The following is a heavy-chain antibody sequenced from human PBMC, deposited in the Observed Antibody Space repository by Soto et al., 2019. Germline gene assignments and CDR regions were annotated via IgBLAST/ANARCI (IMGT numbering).Heavy chain of an antibody. CDR3: AKMPPGYRYGYCYFDY. D-gene: IGHD5-18*01. J-gene: IGHJ4*02. Sequence: EVQLLESGGGLVQPGGSLRLSCAASGFTFSSYAMSWVRQAPGKGLEWVSAISGSGGSTYYADSVKGRFTISRDNSKNTLYLQMNSLRAEDTAVYYCAKMPPGYRYGYCYFDYWGQGTLVTVSS. CDR1: GFTFSSYA. CDR2: ISGSGGST. V-gene: IGHV3-23*01.